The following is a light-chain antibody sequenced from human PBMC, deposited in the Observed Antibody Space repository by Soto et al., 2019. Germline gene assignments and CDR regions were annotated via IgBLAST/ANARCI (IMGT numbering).Light chain of an antibody. CDR3: QTCGTGIEV. Sequence: QPVLTQSPSASASLGASVKLTCTLSSGHSSYTIAWHQQQPEKGPRYLMTLNSDGSHSKGDGIPDRFSGSSSGAERYLSISSLQSEDEADYYFQTCGTGIEVFGGGTKLTVL. J-gene: IGLJ3*02. V-gene: IGLV4-69*01. CDR1: SGHSSYT. CDR2: LNSDGSH.